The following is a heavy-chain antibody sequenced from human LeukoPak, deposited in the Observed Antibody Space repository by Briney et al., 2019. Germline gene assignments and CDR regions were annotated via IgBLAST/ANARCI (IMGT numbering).Heavy chain of an antibody. CDR1: GYTFTNYG. J-gene: IGHJ5*02. D-gene: IGHD6-19*01. V-gene: IGHV1-18*01. Sequence: GASVKVSCKASGYTFTNYGVSWVRQAPGQGLEWMGWISGYNGYTNYAQKFQFRVTMTTDTSTSTAYMELRSLTSDDTAVYYCASKDSSGWYEEAWGQGTLVTVSS. CDR2: ISGYNGYT. CDR3: ASKDSSGWYEEA.